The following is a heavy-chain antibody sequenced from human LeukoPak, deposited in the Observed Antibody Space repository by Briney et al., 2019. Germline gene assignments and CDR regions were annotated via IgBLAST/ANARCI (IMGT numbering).Heavy chain of an antibody. V-gene: IGHV1-2*02. D-gene: IGHD3-10*01. CDR2: INPNSGGT. J-gene: IGHJ3*02. CDR3: ARDGMVQGVYDAFDI. Sequence: ASVKVSCKASGYTFTGYYMHWVRQAPGQGLEWMGWINPNSGGTNYAQKIQGRVTMTRDTSISTAYMELSRLRSDDTAVYYCARDGMVQGVYDAFDIWGQGTMVTVSS. CDR1: GYTFTGYY.